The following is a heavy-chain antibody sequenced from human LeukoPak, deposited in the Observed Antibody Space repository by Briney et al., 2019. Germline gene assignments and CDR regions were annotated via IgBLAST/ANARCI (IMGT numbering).Heavy chain of an antibody. J-gene: IGHJ6*02. CDR3: ARMTSLDY. Sequence: GGSLRLSCAASGFTFSNYWMSWVRQAPGKGLEWVASIKEDGSEKYYVDSVKGRFAISRDNAKNSLYLQMNSLRAEDTAVYYCARMTSLDYWGQGTTVTVSS. CDR2: IKEDGSEK. D-gene: IGHD2-21*02. CDR1: GFTFSNYW. V-gene: IGHV3-7*01.